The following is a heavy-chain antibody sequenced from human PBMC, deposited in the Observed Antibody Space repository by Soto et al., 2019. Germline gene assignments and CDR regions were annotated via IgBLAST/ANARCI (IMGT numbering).Heavy chain of an antibody. D-gene: IGHD5-18*01. CDR3: ARDVTAMEALYYYDT. Sequence: QLQLVQSGAAVKKPGSSVKVSCKASGGTLNTYTISWVRQAPGQGLEWMGSILPLLGTTNYARKFQGRVTINADQSTSTMELSSLRSEDTAVYFCARDVTAMEALYYYDTWGQGTLVTVSS. J-gene: IGHJ4*02. CDR1: GGTLNTYT. CDR2: ILPLLGTT. V-gene: IGHV1-69*08.